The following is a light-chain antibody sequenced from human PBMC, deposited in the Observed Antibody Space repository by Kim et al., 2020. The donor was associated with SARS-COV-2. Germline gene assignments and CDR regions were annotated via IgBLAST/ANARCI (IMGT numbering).Light chain of an antibody. Sequence: GKTVTNSTTRSSGSSASNYVQWYQQRPGSFPTTVIYEDDQRPSGVPDRFSGSVDISSNAASLTISGLQTEDEADYYCQSYDSSTWVFGGGTQLTVL. V-gene: IGLV6-57*01. J-gene: IGLJ3*02. CDR2: EDD. CDR3: QSYDSSTWV. CDR1: SGSSASNY.